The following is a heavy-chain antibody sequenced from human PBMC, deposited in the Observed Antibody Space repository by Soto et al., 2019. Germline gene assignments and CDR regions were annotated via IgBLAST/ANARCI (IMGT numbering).Heavy chain of an antibody. CDR2: ISPGNSDT. CDR1: GYNFTSYW. V-gene: IGHV5-51*01. CDR3: ARGGRYCSGGSCYTSRMEV. Sequence: PGESLKISCKGSGYNFTSYWIAWVRQMPGKGLEWMGTISPGNSDTRYSPSFQGRVTISADKSITTAHLQWSSLKASDTAMYYCARGGRYCSGGSCYTSRMEVWGQGTTVTVSS. D-gene: IGHD2-15*01. J-gene: IGHJ6*02.